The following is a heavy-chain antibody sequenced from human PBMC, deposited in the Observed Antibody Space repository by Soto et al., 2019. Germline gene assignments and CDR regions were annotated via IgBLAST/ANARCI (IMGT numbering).Heavy chain of an antibody. CDR2: IYYSGST. CDR1: GGSISSYY. Sequence: SETLFLTCTVSGGSISSYYWSWIRQPPGKGLEWIGYIYYSGSTNYNPSLKSRVTISVDTSKNQFSLKLSSVTAADTAVYYCARAIGTMVRGVSDAFDIWGQGTMVTVSS. D-gene: IGHD3-10*01. CDR3: ARAIGTMVRGVSDAFDI. J-gene: IGHJ3*02. V-gene: IGHV4-59*01.